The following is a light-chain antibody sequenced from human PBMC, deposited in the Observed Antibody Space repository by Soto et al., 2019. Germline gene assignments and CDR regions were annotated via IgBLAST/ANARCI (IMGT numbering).Light chain of an antibody. J-gene: IGLJ1*01. CDR2: EVT. Sequence: SALTQPASVSGSPGQSITISCKGTSSDVGGYNYVSWYQQHPGKAPKLMIYEVTNRPSGVSNRFSGSKSGNTASLTISGLQAEHEADYYCSSYTSRSTLVFGTGTKVTV. CDR3: SSYTSRSTLV. V-gene: IGLV2-14*01. CDR1: SSDVGGYNY.